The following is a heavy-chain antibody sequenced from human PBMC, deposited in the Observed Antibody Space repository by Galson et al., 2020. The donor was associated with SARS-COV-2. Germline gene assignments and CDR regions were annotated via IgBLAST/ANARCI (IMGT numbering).Heavy chain of an antibody. D-gene: IGHD3-3*01. CDR3: AKGGGFWSGYLSEYYYYYMDV. CDR1: GFTFSTYV. CDR2: IRYDGSNK. Sequence: GGSLRLSCAASGFTFSTYVMHWVRQAPGKGLEWVAFIRYDGSNKYYTDSVKGRFTISRDNSKNTLYLQMNSLRAEDTAFYYCAKGGGFWSGYLSEYYYYYMDVWGKGATVTVSS. J-gene: IGHJ6*03. V-gene: IGHV3-30*02.